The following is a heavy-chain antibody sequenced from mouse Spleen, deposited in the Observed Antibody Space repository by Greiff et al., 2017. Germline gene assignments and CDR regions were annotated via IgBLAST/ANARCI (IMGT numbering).Heavy chain of an antibody. V-gene: IGHV1-72*01. J-gene: IGHJ3*01. CDR3: ASPSTGPWFAY. CDR1: GYTFTSYW. Sequence: QVQLKQPGAELVKPGASVKLSCKASGYTFTSYWMHWVKQRPGRGLEWIGRIDPNSGGTKYNEKFKSKATLTVDKPSSTAYMQLSSLTSEDSAVYYCASPSTGPWFAYWGQGTLVTVSA. D-gene: IGHD4-1*02. CDR2: IDPNSGGT.